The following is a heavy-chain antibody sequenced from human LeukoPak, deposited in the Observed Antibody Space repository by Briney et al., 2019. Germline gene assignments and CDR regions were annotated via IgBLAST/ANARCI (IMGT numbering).Heavy chain of an antibody. V-gene: IGHV3-21*01. CDR1: GFTFSSYS. CDR2: ISSSSSYI. J-gene: IGHJ4*02. Sequence: GGSLRLSCAASGFTFSSYSMNWVRQAPGKGLEWVSSISSSSSYIYYADSVKGRFTISRDNAKNSLYLQMNSLRAEDTAVYYCARVGPLNYYGSGSSDGGGQGTLVTVSS. D-gene: IGHD3-10*01. CDR3: ARVGPLNYYGSGSSDG.